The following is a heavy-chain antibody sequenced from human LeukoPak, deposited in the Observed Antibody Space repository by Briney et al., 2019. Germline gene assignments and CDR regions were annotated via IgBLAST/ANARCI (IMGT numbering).Heavy chain of an antibody. J-gene: IGHJ4*02. V-gene: IGHV1-69*01. CDR1: GGTFSSYA. CDR3: AREGYGGNAVIFDY. D-gene: IGHD4-23*01. Sequence: GSSVKVSCKASGGTFSSYAISLVRQAPGQGLEWMGGIIPIFGTANYAQKFQGRVTITADESTSTAYMELSSLRSEDTAVYYCAREGYGGNAVIFDYWGQGTLVTVSS. CDR2: IIPIFGTA.